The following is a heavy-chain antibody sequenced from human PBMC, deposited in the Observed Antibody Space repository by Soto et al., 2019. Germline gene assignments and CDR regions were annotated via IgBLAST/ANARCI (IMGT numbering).Heavy chain of an antibody. V-gene: IGHV4-59*01. J-gene: IGHJ3*02. CDR1: GGSISSYY. CDR2: IYYSGST. D-gene: IGHD1-26*01. CDR3: ARAVGASDAFDI. Sequence: QVQLQESGPGLVKPSETLSLTCTVSGGSISSYYWSWIRQPPGKGLEWIGYIYYSGSTNYNPSLKSRVTISVDTSKNQFSLKLSCVTAADTAVYYCARAVGASDAFDIWGQGTMVTVSS.